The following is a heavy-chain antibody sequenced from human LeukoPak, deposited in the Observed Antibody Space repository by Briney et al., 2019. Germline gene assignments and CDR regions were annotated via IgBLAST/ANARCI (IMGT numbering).Heavy chain of an antibody. CDR1: GFTFSSYC. J-gene: IGHJ4*02. D-gene: IGHD3-22*01. Sequence: GGSLRLSCAASGFTFSSYCMRWVRQAPGKGLERVAVIWYDGSNKYYADSVKGRFTISRDNSKNTLYLQMNSLRAEDTAVYYCARGGGYYDSSGTYYFDYWGQGTLVTVSS. V-gene: IGHV3-33*01. CDR3: ARGGGYYDSSGTYYFDY. CDR2: IWYDGSNK.